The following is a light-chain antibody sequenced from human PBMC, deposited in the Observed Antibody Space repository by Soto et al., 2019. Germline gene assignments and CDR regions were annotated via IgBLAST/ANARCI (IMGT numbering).Light chain of an antibody. Sequence: QSALTQPRSVSGSPGQSVTISCTGTSSDVGGYDYVSWYQQHPDKAPKPMIYDVSKRPSGVPDRFSGSKSGNTASLTISGLQAEDEADYFCYSYAGCFYVFRTGTKVTVL. CDR1: SSDVGGYDY. V-gene: IGLV2-11*01. CDR3: YSYAGCFYV. J-gene: IGLJ1*01. CDR2: DVS.